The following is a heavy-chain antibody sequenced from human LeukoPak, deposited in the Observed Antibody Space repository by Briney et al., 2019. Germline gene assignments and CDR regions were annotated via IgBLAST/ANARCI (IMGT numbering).Heavy chain of an antibody. Sequence: AASVKVPCKASGGTFSSYAISWVRQAPGQGLEWMGGIIPICGTANYAQKFQGRVTITTDESTSTPYMELSSLRSEDTAVSYCCLSYCSGGSSPQAASFDTWGQGTLVTVSS. CDR1: GGTFSSYA. D-gene: IGHD2-15*01. J-gene: IGHJ5*02. V-gene: IGHV1-69*05. CDR2: IIPICGTA. CDR3: CLSYCSGGSSPQAASFDT.